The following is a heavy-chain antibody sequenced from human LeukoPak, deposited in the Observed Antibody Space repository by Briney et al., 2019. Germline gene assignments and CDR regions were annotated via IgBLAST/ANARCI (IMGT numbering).Heavy chain of an antibody. Sequence: GASVKVSCKASGYTFTSYGISWVRQAPGQGLEWMGWISAYNGNTNYAQKLQGRVTMTTDTSTSTAYMELRSLRSEDTAVYYCAHSRTAPLYYYYYYMDVWGKGTTVTVSS. CDR1: GYTFTSYG. V-gene: IGHV1-18*01. J-gene: IGHJ6*03. CDR2: ISAYNGNT. D-gene: IGHD6-13*01. CDR3: AHSRTAPLYYYYYYMDV.